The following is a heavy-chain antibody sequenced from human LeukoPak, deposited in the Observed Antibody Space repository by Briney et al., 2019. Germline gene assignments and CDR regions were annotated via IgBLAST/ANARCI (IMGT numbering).Heavy chain of an antibody. CDR3: AKDRTYSSSYTFDY. Sequence: GGSLRLSCAASGFTFSSYAMSWVRQAPGKGLEWVSAISGSGGSTYYADSVKGRFTISRDNAKNSLYLQMNSLRAEDMALYYCAKDRTYSSSYTFDYWGQGTLVTVSS. CDR1: GFTFSSYA. V-gene: IGHV3-23*01. J-gene: IGHJ4*02. D-gene: IGHD6-6*01. CDR2: ISGSGGST.